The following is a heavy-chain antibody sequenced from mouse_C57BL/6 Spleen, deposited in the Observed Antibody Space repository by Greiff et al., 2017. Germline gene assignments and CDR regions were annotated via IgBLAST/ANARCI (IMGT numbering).Heavy chain of an antibody. Sequence: VQLQQSGAELVRPGASVTLSCKASGYTFTDYEMHWVKQTPVHGLEWIGAIDPETGGTAYNQKFKGKAILTADKSSSTAYMELRSLTSEDSAVYYCTRGEPLFDYWGQGTTLTVSS. CDR3: TRGEPLFDY. J-gene: IGHJ2*01. CDR1: GYTFTDYE. V-gene: IGHV1-15*01. CDR2: IDPETGGT.